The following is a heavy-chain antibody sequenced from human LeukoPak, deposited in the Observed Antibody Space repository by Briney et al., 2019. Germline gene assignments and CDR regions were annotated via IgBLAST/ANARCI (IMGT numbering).Heavy chain of an antibody. CDR3: AKGREVDYYDSSGYYYDY. CDR1: GFTVSSNY. Sequence: RAGGSLRLSCAASGFTVSSNYMSWVRQAPGKGLEWVSVIYSGGSTYYADSVKGRFTISRDNSKNTLYLQMDSLRAEDTAVYYCAKGREVDYYDSSGYYYDYWGQGTLVTVSS. D-gene: IGHD3-22*01. V-gene: IGHV3-66*02. CDR2: IYSGGST. J-gene: IGHJ4*02.